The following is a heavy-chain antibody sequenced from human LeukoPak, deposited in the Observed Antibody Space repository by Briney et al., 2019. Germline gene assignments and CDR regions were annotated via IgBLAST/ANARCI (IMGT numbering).Heavy chain of an antibody. CDR3: ARATSYDFWSGYLVRDYYYYYMDV. V-gene: IGHV1-18*01. D-gene: IGHD3-3*01. CDR2: ISAYNGNT. CDR1: GYTFTSYG. J-gene: IGHJ6*03. Sequence: ASVKVSCKASGYTFTSYGISWVRQAPGQGLEWMGWISAYNGNTNYAQKLQGRVTMTTDTSTSTAYMELRSLRSDDTAVYYCARATSYDFWSGYLVRDYYYYYMDVWGKGTTVTVSS.